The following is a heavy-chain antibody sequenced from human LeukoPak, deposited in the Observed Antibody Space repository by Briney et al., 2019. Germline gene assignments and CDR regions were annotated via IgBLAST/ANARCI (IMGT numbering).Heavy chain of an antibody. D-gene: IGHD2-2*01. CDR3: ASGPICSSTSCYLDVYYYGMDV. CDR1: GGSISSYY. V-gene: IGHV4-59*01. Sequence: SETLSLTCTVSGGSISSYYWSWIRQPPGKGLEWIGYIYYSGSTNYNPSLKGRVTISVDTSKNQFSLKLSSVTAADTAVYYCASGPICSSTSCYLDVYYYGMDVWGQGTTVTVSS. CDR2: IYYSGST. J-gene: IGHJ6*02.